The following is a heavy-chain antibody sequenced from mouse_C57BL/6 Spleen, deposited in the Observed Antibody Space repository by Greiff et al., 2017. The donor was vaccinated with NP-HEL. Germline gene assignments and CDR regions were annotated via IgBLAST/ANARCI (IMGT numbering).Heavy chain of an antibody. V-gene: IGHV1-55*01. CDR2: IYPGSGST. Sequence: QVQLQQPGAELVKPGASVKMSCKASGYTFTSYWITWVKQRPGQGLEWIGDIYPGSGSTNYNEKFKSKATLTVDTSSSTAYMQLSSLTSEDSAVYYCARWYGSSYEFAYWGQGTLVTVSA. CDR1: GYTFTSYW. D-gene: IGHD1-1*01. J-gene: IGHJ3*01. CDR3: ARWYGSSYEFAY.